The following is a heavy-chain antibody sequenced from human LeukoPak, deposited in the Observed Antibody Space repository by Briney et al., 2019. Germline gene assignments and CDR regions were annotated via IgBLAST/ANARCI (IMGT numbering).Heavy chain of an antibody. CDR1: GYTFTSYG. Sequence: GASVKVSCKASGYTFTSYGISWVRQAPGQGLEWMGWISAYNGNTNYAQKLQGRVTTTTDTSTSTAYMELRSLRSDDTAVYYCTRDRVGATSWFDPWGQGTLVTVSS. J-gene: IGHJ5*02. V-gene: IGHV1-18*01. CDR2: ISAYNGNT. CDR3: TRDRVGATSWFDP. D-gene: IGHD1-26*01.